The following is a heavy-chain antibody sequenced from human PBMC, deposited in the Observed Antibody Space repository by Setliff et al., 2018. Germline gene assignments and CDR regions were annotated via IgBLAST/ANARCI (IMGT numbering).Heavy chain of an antibody. CDR3: ASIDWGENFYNTDV. D-gene: IGHD7-27*01. Sequence: PGGSLRFSCGASGFTYNNCWVSWVRQAPGKGLEWLASINPDGSEKYYVDSVKGRFTISRDNAKNTLYLQMNSLRAEDTAVYFCASIDWGENFYNTDVWGKGTTVTVSS. J-gene: IGHJ6*03. V-gene: IGHV3-7*01. CDR2: INPDGSEK. CDR1: GFTYNNCW.